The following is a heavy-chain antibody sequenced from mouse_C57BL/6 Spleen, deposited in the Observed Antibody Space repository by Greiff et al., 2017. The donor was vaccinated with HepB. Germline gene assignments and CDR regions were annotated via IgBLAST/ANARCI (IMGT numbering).Heavy chain of an antibody. Sequence: EVMLVESEGGLVQPGSSMKLSCTASGFTFSDYYMAWVRQVPEKGLEWVANINYDGSSTYYLDSLKSRFIISRDNAKNILYLQMSSLKSEDTATYYCARDKVLDYWGQGTTLTVSS. V-gene: IGHV5-16*01. CDR2: INYDGSST. J-gene: IGHJ2*01. CDR1: GFTFSDYY. CDR3: ARDKVLDY.